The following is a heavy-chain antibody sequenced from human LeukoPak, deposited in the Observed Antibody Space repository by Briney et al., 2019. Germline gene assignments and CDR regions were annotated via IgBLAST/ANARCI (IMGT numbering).Heavy chain of an antibody. J-gene: IGHJ4*02. CDR3: ARASFGDYAAYYFDY. Sequence: SQTLSLTCTVSGGSISSGDYYWSWIRQPPGKGLEWIGYIYYSGSTYYNPSLKSRVTISVDTSKNQFSLKLSSVTAADTAVYYCARASFGDYAAYYFDYWGQGTLVTVSS. CDR2: IYYSGST. CDR1: GGSISSGDYY. D-gene: IGHD4-17*01. V-gene: IGHV4-30-4*01.